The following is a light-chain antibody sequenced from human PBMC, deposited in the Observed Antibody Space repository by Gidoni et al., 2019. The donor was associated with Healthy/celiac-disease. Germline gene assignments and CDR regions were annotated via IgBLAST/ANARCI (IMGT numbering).Light chain of an antibody. J-gene: IGKJ2*01. Sequence: DMVMTQSPDSLAVSLGERATINCKSSQSVLYSSNNKNYLAWYQQKPGQPPKLLIYWASTRESGVPYRFSGSGSGTDFTLTISSLQAEDVAVYYCQQYYSTPMYTFXQXTKLEIK. V-gene: IGKV4-1*01. CDR1: QSVLYSSNNKNY. CDR3: QQYYSTPMYT. CDR2: WAS.